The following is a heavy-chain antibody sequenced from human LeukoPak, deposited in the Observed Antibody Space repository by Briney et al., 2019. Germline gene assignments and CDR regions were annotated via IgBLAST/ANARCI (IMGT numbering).Heavy chain of an antibody. CDR1: GYSISSGYY. D-gene: IGHD3-10*01. CDR3: ARDMTSGLWFGELSRPQIDF. Sequence: TSETLSLTCSVSGYSISSGYYWGWVRQPPGKGLEWIVSIYHSGTTYYNPSLKSRVTISVDTSKNQFSLKLSSVTAADTAVYYCARDMTSGLWFGELSRPQIDFWGQGTLVTVSS. CDR2: IYHSGTT. V-gene: IGHV4-38-2*02. J-gene: IGHJ4*02.